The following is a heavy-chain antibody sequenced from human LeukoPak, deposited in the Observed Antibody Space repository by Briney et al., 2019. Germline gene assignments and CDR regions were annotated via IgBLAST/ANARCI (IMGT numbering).Heavy chain of an antibody. Sequence: PLETLSLTCTVSGGSISSSSYYWGWIRQPPGKGLEWIGSIYYSGSTYYNPSLKSRVTISVDTSKNQFSLKLSSVTAADTAVYYCARRGSYGYLSVYYYMDVWGKGTTVTVSS. CDR1: GGSISSSSYY. V-gene: IGHV4-39*07. CDR2: IYYSGST. D-gene: IGHD5-18*01. J-gene: IGHJ6*03. CDR3: ARRGSYGYLSVYYYMDV.